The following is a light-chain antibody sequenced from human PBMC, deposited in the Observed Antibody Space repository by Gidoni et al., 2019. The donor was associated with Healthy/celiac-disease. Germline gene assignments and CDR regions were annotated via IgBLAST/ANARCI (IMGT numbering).Light chain of an antibody. CDR3: QHYNNWPLT. J-gene: IGKJ4*01. V-gene: IGKV3-15*01. CDR2: GAT. Sequence: EIVMTQSPATLSVSPGERATPSCRASQSVSSNLAWYQQNPGHAPRLLIYGATSRATVIPARFSGSGSGTEFTLTISSLQSEDFAVYYCQHYNNWPLTFXGXTKVEIK. CDR1: QSVSSN.